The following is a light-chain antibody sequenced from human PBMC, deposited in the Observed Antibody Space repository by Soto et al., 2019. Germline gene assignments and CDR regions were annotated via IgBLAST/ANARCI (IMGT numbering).Light chain of an antibody. CDR1: QSVSSSY. Sequence: EIVLTQSPATLSLSPGERATLSCGASQSVSSSYLAWYQKKPGLAPRLLIYDASSRATGIQDRFSGSGSGTHFNLTISRREPEDFAVYYCQPYGSSPDTFGQGTKLEIK. V-gene: IGKV3D-20*01. CDR3: QPYGSSPDT. CDR2: DAS. J-gene: IGKJ2*01.